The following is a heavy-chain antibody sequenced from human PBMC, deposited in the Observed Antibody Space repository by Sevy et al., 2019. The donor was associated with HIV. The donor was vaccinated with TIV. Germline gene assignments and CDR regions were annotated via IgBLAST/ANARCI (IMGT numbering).Heavy chain of an antibody. CDR1: GFTFSSYA. J-gene: IGHJ6*03. Sequence: GGSLRLSCAASGFTFSSYAMSWVRQAPGKGLEWVSAISGSGGSTYYADSVNGRFTISRDNSKNTLYLQMKSLRAEDTAVYYCAKYGRTAFRYYYYYYMDVWGKGTTVTVSS. CDR2: ISGSGGST. D-gene: IGHD3-10*01. V-gene: IGHV3-23*01. CDR3: AKYGRTAFRYYYYYYMDV.